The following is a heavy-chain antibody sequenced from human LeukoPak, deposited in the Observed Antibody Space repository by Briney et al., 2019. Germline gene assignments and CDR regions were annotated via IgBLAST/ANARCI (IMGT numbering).Heavy chain of an antibody. CDR2: IYYSGSN. V-gene: IGHV4-59*08. Sequence: SETLSLACTASGCSISSDCWSWIRQPPGKGLEWIGYIYYSGSNKYNPCLKSRVTKSVETFHNHFSLKLRSVTAADTAVYYCASPISNIAARPTAFDIWGQGTMVTVSS. D-gene: IGHD6-6*01. CDR3: ASPISNIAARPTAFDI. CDR1: GCSISSDC. J-gene: IGHJ3*02.